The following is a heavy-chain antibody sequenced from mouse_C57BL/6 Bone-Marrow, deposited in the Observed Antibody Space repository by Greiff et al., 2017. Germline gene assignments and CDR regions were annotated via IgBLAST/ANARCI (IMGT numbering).Heavy chain of an antibody. Sequence: QVQLQQSGPGLVQPSQSLSITCTVSGFSLTSYGVHWVRQSPGKGLEWLGVIWRGGSTDYNAAVMSRLSITKDNSKSQVFFKMNSLQADDTAIYYCAKNGRLGFAYWGQGTLVTVSA. CDR1: GFSLTSYG. D-gene: IGHD6-2*01. J-gene: IGHJ3*01. CDR3: AKNGRLGFAY. CDR2: IWRGGST. V-gene: IGHV2-5*01.